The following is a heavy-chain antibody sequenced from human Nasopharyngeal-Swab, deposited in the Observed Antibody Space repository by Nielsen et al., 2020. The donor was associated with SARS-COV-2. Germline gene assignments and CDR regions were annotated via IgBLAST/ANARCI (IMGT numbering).Heavy chain of an antibody. CDR1: GFTFSSYA. D-gene: IGHD4-17*01. J-gene: IGHJ6*03. CDR2: ISYDGSNK. Sequence: GGSLRLSCAASGFTFSSYAMHWVRQAPGKGLEWVAVISYDGSNKYYADSVKGRFTISRDNSKNTLYLQMNSLRAEDTAVYYCARVGDDDYGDFPLPYYYYYMDVWGKGTMVTVSS. V-gene: IGHV3-30-3*01. CDR3: ARVGDDDYGDFPLPYYYYYMDV.